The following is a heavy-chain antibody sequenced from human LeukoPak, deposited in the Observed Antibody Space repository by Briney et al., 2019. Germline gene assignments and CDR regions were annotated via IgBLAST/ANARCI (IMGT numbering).Heavy chain of an antibody. Sequence: TSETLSLTCAVYGGAFSDYYWSWIRQPPGKGLEWIGEIEHSGSTNYNPSLKSRVTISVDTSKNQFSLKLSSVTAADTAVYYCARDHCSSTSCHSGAFDIWGQGTMVTVSS. D-gene: IGHD2-2*01. CDR3: ARDHCSSTSCHSGAFDI. CDR1: GGAFSDYY. CDR2: IEHSGST. V-gene: IGHV4-34*01. J-gene: IGHJ3*02.